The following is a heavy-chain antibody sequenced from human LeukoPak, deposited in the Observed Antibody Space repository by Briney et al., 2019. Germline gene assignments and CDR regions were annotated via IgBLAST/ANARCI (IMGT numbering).Heavy chain of an antibody. J-gene: IGHJ3*02. CDR3: ARDRDSSGYYRAFDI. Sequence: GASVKVSCKASGGTFSSYAISWVRQAPGRGLEWMGRIIPILGIANYAQKFQGRVTITADKSTSTAYMELSSLRSEDTAVYYCARDRDSSGYYRAFDIWGQGTMVTVSS. CDR2: IIPILGIA. V-gene: IGHV1-69*04. CDR1: GGTFSSYA. D-gene: IGHD3-22*01.